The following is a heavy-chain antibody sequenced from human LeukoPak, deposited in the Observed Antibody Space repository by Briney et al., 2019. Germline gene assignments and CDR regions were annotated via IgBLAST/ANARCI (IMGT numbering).Heavy chain of an antibody. CDR2: MSAYSGKT. CDR3: ARGPEVGGDYGIDY. V-gene: IGHV1-18*01. J-gene: IGHJ4*02. Sequence: ASVKVSCKPSDSTFTSYGISWVRQAPVQALRCLGWMSAYSGKTNYAQKLQGRVTMTTATYTSTAYMELRSLRSDDRAVYYCARGPEVGGDYGIDYWGQGTLVTVSS. D-gene: IGHD4/OR15-4a*01. CDR1: DSTFTSYG.